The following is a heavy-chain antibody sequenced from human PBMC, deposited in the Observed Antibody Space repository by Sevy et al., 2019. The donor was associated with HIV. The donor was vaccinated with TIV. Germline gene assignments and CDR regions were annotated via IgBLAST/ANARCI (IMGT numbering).Heavy chain of an antibody. J-gene: IGHJ4*02. CDR2: IYRSGST. Sequence: SETLSLTCGVSGGSISSTKWWSWVRQPPGKGLEWMGEIYRSGSTNYNPSLKSRVTIAVDNSKNQFSLNLTSVTAADTAVYYCARHGGNISGYFFDYWGQGILVTVSS. D-gene: IGHD3-22*01. CDR1: GGSISSTKW. V-gene: IGHV4-4*02. CDR3: ARHGGNISGYFFDY.